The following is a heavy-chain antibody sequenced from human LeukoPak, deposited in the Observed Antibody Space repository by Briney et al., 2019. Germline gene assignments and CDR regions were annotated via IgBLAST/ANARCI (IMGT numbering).Heavy chain of an antibody. Sequence: GGSLRLSCAASGFTFSSYAMSWVRQAPGKGLEWVSAISGSGGSTYYADSVKGRFTISRDNSKNTLYLQMNSLRAEDTAVYYCARDDCSSTSCYSYYYGMDVWGQGTTVTVSS. D-gene: IGHD2-2*02. CDR2: ISGSGGST. V-gene: IGHV3-23*01. CDR1: GFTFSSYA. CDR3: ARDDCSSTSCYSYYYGMDV. J-gene: IGHJ6*02.